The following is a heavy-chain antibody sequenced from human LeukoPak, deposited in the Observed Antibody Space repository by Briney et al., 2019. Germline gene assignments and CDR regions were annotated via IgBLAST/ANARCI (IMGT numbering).Heavy chain of an antibody. CDR1: GFTVSSNY. Sequence: GGSLRLSCAASGFTVSSNYMSWVRQAPGKGLEWVSVIYSGGSTYYADSVKGRFTISRDNSKNTLYLQMNSLRAEDTAVYYCARGPLANGYSSSWYYYYGMDVWGQGTTATVSS. CDR3: ARGPLANGYSSSWYYYYGMDV. CDR2: IYSGGST. D-gene: IGHD6-13*01. J-gene: IGHJ6*02. V-gene: IGHV3-66*01.